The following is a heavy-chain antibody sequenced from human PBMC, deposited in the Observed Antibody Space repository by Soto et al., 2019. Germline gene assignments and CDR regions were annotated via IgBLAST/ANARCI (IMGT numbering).Heavy chain of an antibody. J-gene: IGHJ4*02. CDR2: IYYSGST. CDR1: GGSISSSSYY. V-gene: IGHV4-39*01. Sequence: QLQLQESGPGLVKPSETLSLTCTVSGGSISSSSYYWGWIRQPPGKGLEWIGSIYYSGSTYYNPSLKSRVTISVDTSKNQCSLTLSSVTAADTAVYYCARRVRDWISALYIDYWGKGTLVTVSS. D-gene: IGHD1-1*01. CDR3: ARRVRDWISALYIDY.